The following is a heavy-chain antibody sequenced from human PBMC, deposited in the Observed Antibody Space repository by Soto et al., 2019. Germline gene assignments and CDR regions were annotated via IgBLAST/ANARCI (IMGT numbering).Heavy chain of an antibody. D-gene: IGHD1-20*01. CDR1: GDASSNYY. J-gene: IGHJ4*02. V-gene: IGHV4-59*01. CDR3: ARGTRALITSFFAY. CDR2: VHDSGST. Sequence: ASETLSLTCSVSGDASSNYYWSWIRQTTGKGLEWIGCVHDSGSTDYNPSLKGRVTMSLHTSKSQFSLNLSSVTAADSATYYCARGTRALITSFFAYWGQGIPVTVSS.